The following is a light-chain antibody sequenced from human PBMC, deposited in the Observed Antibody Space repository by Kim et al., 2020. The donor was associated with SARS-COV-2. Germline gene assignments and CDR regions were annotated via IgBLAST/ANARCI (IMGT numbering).Light chain of an antibody. Sequence: EIVLTQSPGTLSLSPGERATLSCRASQSVTRNYLAWYQQKLGQAPRLLIYGASTRATGIPDRFSGSGSGTDFTLTITRLGPEDFAVYYCQQYNPALSFGGGTKVDIK. CDR2: GAS. J-gene: IGKJ4*01. V-gene: IGKV3-20*01. CDR3: QQYNPALS. CDR1: QSVTRNY.